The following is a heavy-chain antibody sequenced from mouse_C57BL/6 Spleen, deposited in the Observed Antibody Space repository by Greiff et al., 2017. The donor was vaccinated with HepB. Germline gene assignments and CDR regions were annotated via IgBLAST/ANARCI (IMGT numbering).Heavy chain of an antibody. CDR1: GYTFTSYW. D-gene: IGHD1-1*01. Sequence: VQLKESGTVLARPGASVKMSCKTSGYTFTSYWMHWVKQRPGQGLEWIGAIYTGNSDTSYKQKFKGKAKLTAVPSASTAYMELSCLKNEDSAVYYCTRSRDYYYGSKDYWGQGTTLTVSS. CDR3: TRSRDYYYGSKDY. CDR2: IYTGNSDT. J-gene: IGHJ2*01. V-gene: IGHV1-5*01.